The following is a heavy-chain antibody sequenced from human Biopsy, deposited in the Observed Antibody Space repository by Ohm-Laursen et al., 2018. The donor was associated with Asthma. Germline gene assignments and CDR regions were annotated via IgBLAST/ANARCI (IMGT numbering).Heavy chain of an antibody. CDR3: ARASLAARANWFDP. CDR2: IYYSGST. V-gene: IGHV4-39*07. D-gene: IGHD6-6*01. CDR1: GGSISSSSYY. J-gene: IGHJ5*02. Sequence: SETLSLTCTVSGGSISSSSYYWGWIRRPPGKGLEFIGTIYYSGSTSHNPSLTSRLTISVDTSKNQFSLKLTSVTAADTAVYYCARASLAARANWFDPWGQGTLVSVSS.